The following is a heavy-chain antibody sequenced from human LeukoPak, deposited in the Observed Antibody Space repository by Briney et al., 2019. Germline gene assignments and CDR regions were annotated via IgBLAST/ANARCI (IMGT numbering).Heavy chain of an antibody. V-gene: IGHV1-2*02. CDR1: GYTFTGYC. CDR2: INPNSGGT. Sequence: ASVKVSCKASGYTFTGYCMHWVRQAPGQGLEWMGWINPNSGGTNYAQKFQGRVTMTRDTSISTAYMELSRLRSDDTAVYYCARDRRDGYNPLWDYWGQGTLVTVSS. J-gene: IGHJ4*02. D-gene: IGHD5-24*01. CDR3: ARDRRDGYNPLWDY.